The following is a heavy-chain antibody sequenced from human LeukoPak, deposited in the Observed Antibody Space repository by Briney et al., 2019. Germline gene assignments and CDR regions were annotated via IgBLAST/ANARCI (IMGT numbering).Heavy chain of an antibody. CDR2: INHSGST. CDR1: GGSFSGYY. J-gene: IGHJ4*02. V-gene: IGHV4-34*01. Sequence: SETLSLTCAVYGGSFSGYYWSWIRQPPGKGLEWIGEINHSGSTNYNPSLKSRVTISVDTSKNQFSLKLSSVTAADTAVYYCARGLNGYCSGGSCPLVYFDYWGQGTLVTVSS. CDR3: ARGLNGYCSGGSCPLVYFDY. D-gene: IGHD2-15*01.